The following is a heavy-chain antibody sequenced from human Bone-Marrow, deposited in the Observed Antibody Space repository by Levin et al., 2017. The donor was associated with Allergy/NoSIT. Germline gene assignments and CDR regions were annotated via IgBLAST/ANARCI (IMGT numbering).Heavy chain of an antibody. CDR1: GFSLSTSAVG. CDR2: IYWDDDK. CDR3: AHLFGGAFDV. V-gene: IGHV2-5*02. D-gene: IGHD2-21*01. Sequence: KRSGPTLVKPTQTLTLTCTFSGFSLSTSAVGVGWIRQPPGKALEWLAVIYWDDDKYYSPSLKSRLTITKDTSKNQVVLTMTSMDPLDTATYYCAHLFGGAFDVWGQGTMVTISS. J-gene: IGHJ3*01.